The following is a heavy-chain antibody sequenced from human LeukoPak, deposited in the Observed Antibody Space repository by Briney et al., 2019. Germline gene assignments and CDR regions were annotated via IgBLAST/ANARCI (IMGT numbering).Heavy chain of an antibody. Sequence: SETLSLTCTVSGGSINNYYWTWIRQPPGKGLEWIGWIYYSGSSNYSPSLKSRVTISVDTSNNQFSLKLTSVTAADTAVYYCARIISPGATFDLWGQGTLVTVSS. CDR3: ARIISPGATFDL. D-gene: IGHD5-12*01. CDR1: GGSINNYY. J-gene: IGHJ4*02. V-gene: IGHV4-59*01. CDR2: IYYSGSS.